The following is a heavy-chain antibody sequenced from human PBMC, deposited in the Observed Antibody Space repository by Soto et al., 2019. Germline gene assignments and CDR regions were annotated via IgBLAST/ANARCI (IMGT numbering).Heavy chain of an antibody. V-gene: IGHV4-38-2*01. CDR2: IYHSGST. D-gene: IGHD4-17*01. J-gene: IGHJ5*02. CDR1: GYSISSGYY. CDR3: ARGAATVTKGWFEP. Sequence: PSETLSLTCAFSGYSISSGYYWGWIRQTPGKGLEWIASIYHSGSTYYNPSLKSRVTISVDTSKNQFSLKLTSVTAADTAVYYCARGAATVTKGWFEPWGQGIMVTVS.